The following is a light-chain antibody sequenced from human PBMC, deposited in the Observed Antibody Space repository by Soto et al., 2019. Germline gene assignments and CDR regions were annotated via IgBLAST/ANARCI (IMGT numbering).Light chain of an antibody. CDR2: GVT. J-gene: IGLJ2*01. CDR1: SSDVGGYNY. CDR3: SSYTSSTTLSVI. V-gene: IGLV2-14*01. Sequence: QSALTQPASVSGSPGQSITISCTGTSSDVGGYNYVSWYQQHPGKAPKLMIYGVTNRPSGVSNRFSGSKSGNTASLTISGLQADDEADYYCSSYTSSTTLSVIFGEGTKLTVL.